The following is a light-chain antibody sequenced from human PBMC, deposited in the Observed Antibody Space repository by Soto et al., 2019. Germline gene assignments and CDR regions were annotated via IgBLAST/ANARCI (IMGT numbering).Light chain of an antibody. CDR2: GAS. V-gene: IGKV3-15*01. J-gene: IGKJ1*01. CDR3: QQYNDWPRT. CDR1: QSVSSN. Sequence: EIVMTQSPATLSVSPGERATLSCRASQSVSSNLVWYQQKPGQAPRLLIYGASTRATGIPARFSGSGSGTEFTLTISSLQSEDFVVYYCQQYNDWPRTFGKGTKVEIK.